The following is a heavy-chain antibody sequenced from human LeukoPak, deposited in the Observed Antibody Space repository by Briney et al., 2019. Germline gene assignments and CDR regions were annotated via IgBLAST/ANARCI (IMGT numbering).Heavy chain of an antibody. CDR3: ARLGGDGYCSSTSCFGINWFDP. Sequence: ASVKVSCKASGYTFTSYDINWVRQATGQGLKWMGWMNPNSGNTGYAQKFQGRVTMTRNTSISTAYMELSSLRSEDTAVYYCARLGGDGYCSSTSCFGINWFDPWGQGTLVTVSS. V-gene: IGHV1-8*01. D-gene: IGHD2-2*01. CDR2: MNPNSGNT. CDR1: GYTFTSYD. J-gene: IGHJ5*02.